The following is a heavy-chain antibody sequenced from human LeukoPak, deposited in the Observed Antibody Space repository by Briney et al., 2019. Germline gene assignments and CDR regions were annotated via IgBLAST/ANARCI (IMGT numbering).Heavy chain of an antibody. J-gene: IGHJ3*02. CDR3: ASYSDAFDI. CDR1: GFTFSSYS. D-gene: IGHD2-21*01. CDR2: ISSSSSYI. V-gene: IGHV3-21*01. Sequence: RGSLRLSCAASGFTFSSYSMNWVRQPPGNWVEWVSSISSSSSYIYYADSVQGRFTISRDNAKNLLYLPMNSLRAEDTAVYYCASYSDAFDIWGPGTMVTVSS.